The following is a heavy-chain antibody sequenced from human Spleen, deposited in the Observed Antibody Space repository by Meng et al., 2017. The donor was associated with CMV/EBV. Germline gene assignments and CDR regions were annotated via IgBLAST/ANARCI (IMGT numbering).Heavy chain of an antibody. V-gene: IGHV3-21*01. CDR1: FTFSSYS. Sequence: FTFSSYSMNWVRQAPGKGLEWVSSISSSSSYIYYADSVKGRFTISRDNAKNSLYLQMNSLRAEDTAVYYCARDSGFGESHYYYGMDVWGQGTTVTVSS. J-gene: IGHJ6*02. CDR3: ARDSGFGESHYYYGMDV. D-gene: IGHD3-10*01. CDR2: ISSSSSYI.